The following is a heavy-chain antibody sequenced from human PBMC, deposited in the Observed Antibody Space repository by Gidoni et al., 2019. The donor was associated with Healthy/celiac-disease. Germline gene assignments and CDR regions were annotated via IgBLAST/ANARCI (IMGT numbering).Heavy chain of an antibody. D-gene: IGHD3-10*01. CDR1: GYTFTGYY. V-gene: IGHV1-2*02. Sequence: QVQLVQSGAEGKTPGASVKVPCKASGYTFTGYYMHWVRQAPGQGLEWRGWINPNSGGTNYAQKFQGRVTMTRDTSISTAYMELSRLRSDDTAVYYCARELMVRGVITNSLDYWGQGTLVTVSS. CDR3: ARELMVRGVITNSLDY. CDR2: INPNSGGT. J-gene: IGHJ4*02.